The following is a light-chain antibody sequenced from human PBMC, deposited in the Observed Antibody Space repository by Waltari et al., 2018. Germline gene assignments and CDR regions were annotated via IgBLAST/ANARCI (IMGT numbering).Light chain of an antibody. CDR2: KAN. V-gene: IGLV3-1*01. CDR3: QAWDSTTRV. Sequence: SYEVTQPPSVSVSPGQTASITCSGAKLGETYASWYQQKPGQSPVLVIYKANKRPSGIPERFSGSSSGNTATLTISGTQAMDEADYYCQAWDSTTRVFGAGTKVTVL. J-gene: IGLJ1*01. CDR1: KLGETY.